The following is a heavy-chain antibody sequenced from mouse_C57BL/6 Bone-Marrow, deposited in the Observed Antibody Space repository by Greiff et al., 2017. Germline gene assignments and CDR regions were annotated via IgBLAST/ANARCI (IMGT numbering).Heavy chain of an antibody. D-gene: IGHD1-1*01. CDR3: AMEITTVVDYFDY. V-gene: IGHV1-19*01. CDR2: INPYNGGT. J-gene: IGHJ2*01. Sequence: DVKLQESGPVLVKPGASVKMSCKASGYTFTDYYMNWVKQSHGKSLEWIGVINPYNGGTSYNQKFKGKATLTVDKSSSTAYMELNSLTSEDSAVYYCAMEITTVVDYFDYWGQGTTLTVSS. CDR1: GYTFTDYY.